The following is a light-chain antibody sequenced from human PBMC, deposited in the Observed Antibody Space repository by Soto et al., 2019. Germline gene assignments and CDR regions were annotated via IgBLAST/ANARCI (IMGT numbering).Light chain of an antibody. J-gene: IGKJ4*01. Sequence: ETVMTQSPATLSVSPGERATLSCRAGQSISNNLVWYQQNPGQAPRLLIYGATTRATGIPSRFSGSGSGTEFTLTISSLQSEDFAVYYCQQYNNWPLTFGGGTKVEIK. CDR2: GAT. CDR1: QSISNN. CDR3: QQYNNWPLT. V-gene: IGKV3-15*01.